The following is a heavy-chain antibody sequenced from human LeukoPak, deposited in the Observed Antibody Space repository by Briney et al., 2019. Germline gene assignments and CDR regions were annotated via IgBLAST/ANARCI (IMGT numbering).Heavy chain of an antibody. D-gene: IGHD3-10*02. CDR3: ASGRFPYVSSSEPPVDY. CDR2: ISAYNGNT. Sequence: ASVKVSCKASGYTFTSYGISWVRQAPGQGLEWMGWISAYNGNTNYAQKLQGRVTMTTDTSTSTAYMELRRLRSDDTAVYYCASGRFPYVSSSEPPVDYWGQGTLITVSS. CDR1: GYTFTSYG. V-gene: IGHV1-18*01. J-gene: IGHJ4*02.